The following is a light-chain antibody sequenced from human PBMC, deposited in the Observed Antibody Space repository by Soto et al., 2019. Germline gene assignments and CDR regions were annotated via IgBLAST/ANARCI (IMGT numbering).Light chain of an antibody. CDR2: GAS. Sequence: EKVMTQSPATLSLSPGERATLSCRASQSVSSSYLAWYQQKPGQAPRLLIYGASSRATGIPDRFSGSGSGTDFTLTIGRLEPEDFAVYYCQQYLITPWTFGQGTKVDI. CDR3: QQYLITPWT. CDR1: QSVSSSY. V-gene: IGKV3-20*01. J-gene: IGKJ1*01.